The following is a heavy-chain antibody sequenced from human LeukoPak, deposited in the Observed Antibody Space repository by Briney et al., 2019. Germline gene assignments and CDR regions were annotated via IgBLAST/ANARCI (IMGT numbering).Heavy chain of an antibody. CDR1: GFTFDDYA. CDR3: AKDLGSSWRDGAFDI. D-gene: IGHD6-13*01. Sequence: GESLRLSCAASGFTFDDYAMHWVRQAPGKGLEWVSGISWNSGSIGYADSVKGRFTISRDNAKNSLYLQMNSLRAEDTALYYCAKDLGSSWRDGAFDIWGQGTMVTVSS. J-gene: IGHJ3*02. CDR2: ISWNSGSI. V-gene: IGHV3-9*01.